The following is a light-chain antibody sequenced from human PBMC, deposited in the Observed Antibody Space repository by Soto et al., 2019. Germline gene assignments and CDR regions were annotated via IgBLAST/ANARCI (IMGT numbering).Light chain of an antibody. CDR3: SSYTSSSTLV. Sequence: QSALTQPASVSGSPGQSITISCTGTSSDVGGYNYVSWYQQHPGKAPKFMIYDVSNRPSGVPNRFSGSKSGNTASLTISGLQAEDEADYYCSSYTSSSTLVFGGGTKLTVL. CDR1: SSDVGGYNY. J-gene: IGLJ2*01. CDR2: DVS. V-gene: IGLV2-14*01.